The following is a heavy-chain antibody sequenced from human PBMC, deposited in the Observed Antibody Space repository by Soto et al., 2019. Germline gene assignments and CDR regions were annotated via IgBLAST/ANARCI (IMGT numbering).Heavy chain of an antibody. V-gene: IGHV4-4*02. J-gene: IGHJ6*02. Sequence: SETLSLTCAVSGGFISSSNWWSWVRQPPGKGLEWIGEIYHSGSTNYNPSLKSRVTISVDKSKNQFSLKLSSVTAADTAVYYCARDITIFGVVIPPPSSGMDVWGQGTTVTVSS. D-gene: IGHD3-3*01. CDR1: GGFISSSNW. CDR3: ARDITIFGVVIPPPSSGMDV. CDR2: IYHSGST.